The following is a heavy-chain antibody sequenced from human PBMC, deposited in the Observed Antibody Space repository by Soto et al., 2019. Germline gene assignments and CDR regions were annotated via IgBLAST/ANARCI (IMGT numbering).Heavy chain of an antibody. CDR3: ARSVAVPGENIDY. Sequence: SETLSLTCSVSGGSISGSYWSWIRQSPGKGLEWLGYVYYTGSTNYSPSLRGRVSISVDTSKNEFSLRLSSVTAADTAVYFCARSVAVPGENIDYWGQGTQVTVSS. D-gene: IGHD6-19*01. V-gene: IGHV4-59*01. J-gene: IGHJ4*02. CDR2: VYYTGST. CDR1: GGSISGSY.